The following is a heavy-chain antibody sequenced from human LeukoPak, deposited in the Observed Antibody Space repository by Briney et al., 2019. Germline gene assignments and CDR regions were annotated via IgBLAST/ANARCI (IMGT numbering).Heavy chain of an antibody. CDR3: ARERTGYYGMDV. CDR2: ISGSSSYK. CDR1: GFTFSSYS. D-gene: IGHD1-14*01. Sequence: PGGSLRLSCAASGFTFSSYSMNWVRQAPGKGLEWVSSISGSSSYKNYEDSVKGRITISRDNAKSSLFLQMNRLRAEDTAVYYCARERTGYYGMDVWGQGTTVTVSS. J-gene: IGHJ6*02. V-gene: IGHV3-21*01.